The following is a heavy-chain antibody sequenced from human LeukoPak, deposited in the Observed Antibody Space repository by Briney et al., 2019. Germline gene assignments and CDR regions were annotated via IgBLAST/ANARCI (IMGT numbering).Heavy chain of an antibody. V-gene: IGHV1-3*01. CDR3: ASRGYSYGPVDY. Sequence: VASVKVSCKASGYTFTSYAMHWVRQAPGQRLEWMGWINAGNGNTKYSQKFQGRVTMTRNTSISTAYMELSSLRSEDTAVYYCASRGYSYGPVDYWGQGTLVTVSS. CDR1: GYTFTSYA. CDR2: INAGNGNT. J-gene: IGHJ4*02. D-gene: IGHD5-18*01.